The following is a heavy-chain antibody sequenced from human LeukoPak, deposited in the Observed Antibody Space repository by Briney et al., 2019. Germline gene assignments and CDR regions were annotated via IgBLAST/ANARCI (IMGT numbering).Heavy chain of an antibody. J-gene: IGHJ4*02. CDR3: ARVPQVGATYLDY. D-gene: IGHD1-26*01. Sequence: ASVKVSCKASGGTFSSYAISWVRQAPGQGLEWMGRIIPILGIANYAQKFQGRVTITADKSTSTAYMELSSLRSEDTAVYYCARVPQVGATYLDYWGQGTLVTVSS. CDR2: IIPILGIA. V-gene: IGHV1-69*04. CDR1: GGTFSSYA.